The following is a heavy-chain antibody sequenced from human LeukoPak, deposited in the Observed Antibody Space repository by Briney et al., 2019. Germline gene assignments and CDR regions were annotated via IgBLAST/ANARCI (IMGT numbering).Heavy chain of an antibody. V-gene: IGHV4-34*01. D-gene: IGHD2-2*01. CDR3: ASLWPYQLSAFDI. Sequence: KPSETLFLTCAVYGVSFSGYYWSWIRQPPGKGLEWIGEINHSGSTNYNPSLKSRVTISVDTSKNQFSLKLSSVTAADTAVYYCASLWPYQLSAFDIWGQGTLVTVSS. CDR1: GVSFSGYY. CDR2: INHSGST. J-gene: IGHJ3*02.